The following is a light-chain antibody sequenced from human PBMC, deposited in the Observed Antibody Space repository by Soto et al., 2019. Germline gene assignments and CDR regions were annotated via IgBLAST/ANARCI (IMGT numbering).Light chain of an antibody. CDR2: DVR. J-gene: IGLJ2*01. CDR3: SSYTSSSTRV. Sequence: QSALTQPASVSGSPGQSITISCTGTSSDVGGYNYVSWYQQHPGKAPKLMIYDVRNRPSGVSNRFSGSKSGNTASLTISGLQAEDEADYYCSSYTSSSTRVSGGGTKLTVL. CDR1: SSDVGGYNY. V-gene: IGLV2-14*01.